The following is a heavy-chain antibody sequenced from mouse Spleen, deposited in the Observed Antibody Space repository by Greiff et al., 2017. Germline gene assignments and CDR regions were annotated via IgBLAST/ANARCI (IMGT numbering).Heavy chain of an antibody. D-gene: IGHD2-1*01. CDR1: GYTFTSYW. V-gene: IGHV1-74*01. CDR3: TRRRGNYAWYFDV. Sequence: VKLVESGPELVKPGASVKVSCKASGYTFTSYWMHWVKQRPGQGLEWIGRIHPSDSDTNYNQKFKGKATLTVDKSSSTAYMQLSSLASEDSAVYYCTRRRGNYAWYFDVWGAGTTVTVSS. J-gene: IGHJ1*01. CDR2: IHPSDSDT.